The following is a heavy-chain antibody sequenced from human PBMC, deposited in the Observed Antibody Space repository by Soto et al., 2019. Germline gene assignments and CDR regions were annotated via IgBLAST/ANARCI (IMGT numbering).Heavy chain of an antibody. V-gene: IGHV1-69*02. Sequence: GASVKVSCKASGDTFNFYTINWVRQAPGLGLEWMGRFNPILSFSNSALKFQGRVTLTADKSTSTAYMVLNSLRVEDTAVYYCRGWFGELGTDYWGPGTLVTVSS. CDR3: RGWFGELGTDY. CDR1: GDTFNFYT. J-gene: IGHJ4*02. D-gene: IGHD3-10*01. CDR2: FNPILSFS.